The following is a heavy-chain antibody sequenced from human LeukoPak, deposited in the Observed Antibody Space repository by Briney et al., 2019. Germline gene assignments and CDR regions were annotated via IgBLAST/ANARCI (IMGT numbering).Heavy chain of an antibody. CDR1: RGPIVSAGYY. CDR2: IFYSGST. Sequence: SQTLSLTRTVSRGPIVSAGYYGTWIRQPPGEGLEWIGYIFYSGSTYYTPSLKSRVSISLDTSRNQFSLRLGSVTAADTAVYFCARTMGDNSYFDYWGQGTPVTVSS. V-gene: IGHV4-30-4*01. CDR3: ARTMGDNSYFDY. D-gene: IGHD1-20*01. J-gene: IGHJ4*02.